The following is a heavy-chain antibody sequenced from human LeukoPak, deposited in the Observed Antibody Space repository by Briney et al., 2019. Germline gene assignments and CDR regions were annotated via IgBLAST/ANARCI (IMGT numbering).Heavy chain of an antibody. J-gene: IGHJ4*02. CDR2: ISGSGGST. V-gene: IGHV3-23*01. Sequence: GGSLRLSCAASGFTFSSYAMSWVRQAPGKGLEWVSAISGSGGSTYYADSVKGRFTISRDNSKNTLYLQMNSLRAEDKAVYYCXXXXXXXXXGYPEIFDYWGQGTLVTVSS. D-gene: IGHD3-22*01. CDR1: GFTFSSYA. CDR3: XXXXXXXXXGYPEIFDY.